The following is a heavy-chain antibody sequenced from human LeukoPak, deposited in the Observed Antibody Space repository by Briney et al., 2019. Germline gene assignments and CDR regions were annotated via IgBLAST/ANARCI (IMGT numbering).Heavy chain of an antibody. CDR3: ARGKSYDSSGYLAY. Sequence: SETLSLTCTVSGGSISSGSYYWSWIRQPAGKGLEWIGRIHTSGSTNYNPSLKSRVTISVDTSKNQFSLKLSSVTAADTAVYYCARGKSYDSSGYLAYWGQGTLVTVSS. CDR1: GGSISSGSYY. CDR2: IHTSGST. J-gene: IGHJ4*02. D-gene: IGHD3-22*01. V-gene: IGHV4-61*02.